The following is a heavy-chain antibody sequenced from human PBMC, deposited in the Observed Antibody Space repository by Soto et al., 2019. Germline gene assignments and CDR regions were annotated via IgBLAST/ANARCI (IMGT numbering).Heavy chain of an antibody. CDR3: AKDWGSSGWFNWFDR. D-gene: IGHD6-19*01. CDR2: ISYDGSNT. Sequence: QVQLVESGGGVVQPGRSLRLSCVASGFTLSSTGMHWVRQAPGKGLEWVAMISYDGSNTFYADSVKGRFTISRDKSWNTLYLQIDSLRPEDTSVYYCAKDWGSSGWFNWFDRWGQGTLVTVSS. CDR1: GFTLSSTG. V-gene: IGHV3-30*18. J-gene: IGHJ5*02.